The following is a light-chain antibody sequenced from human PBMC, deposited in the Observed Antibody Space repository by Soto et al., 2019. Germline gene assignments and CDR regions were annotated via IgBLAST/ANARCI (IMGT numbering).Light chain of an antibody. V-gene: IGKV3-15*01. CDR3: LRYDNWPWT. J-gene: IGKJ1*01. CDR1: QSVAND. Sequence: ELVMTQSPATLSASPGKKVILSCTTSQSVANDLAWYQENPGQAPRPLIYGASTRATGFTPRFSGSGSGTEFTLTIISLQSEDFAVYYCLRYDNWPWTCGRGTKVDIK. CDR2: GAS.